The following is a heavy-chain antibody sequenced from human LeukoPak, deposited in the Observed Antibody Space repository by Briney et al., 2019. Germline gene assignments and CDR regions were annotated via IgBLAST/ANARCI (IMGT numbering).Heavy chain of an antibody. V-gene: IGHV1-2*02. D-gene: IGHD4-11*01. Sequence: SVKVSCKASGYTFTGYYMHWVRQAPGQGLEWMGWINPNSGGTNYAQKFQGRVTMTRDTSISTAYMELSRLRSDDTAVYYCARDRSDYSNYVMDYWGQGTLVTVSS. J-gene: IGHJ4*02. CDR1: GYTFTGYY. CDR3: ARDRSDYSNYVMDY. CDR2: INPNSGGT.